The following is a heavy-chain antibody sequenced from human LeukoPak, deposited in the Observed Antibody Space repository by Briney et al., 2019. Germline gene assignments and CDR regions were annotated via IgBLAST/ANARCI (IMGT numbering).Heavy chain of an antibody. CDR2: IYPDDSDT. CDR3: ARPRSYGSSGWIRPFDI. D-gene: IGHD6-19*01. J-gene: IGHJ3*02. Sequence: VESLKISCKGSGYSFTTYWIGWVRQMPGKGLEWMGFIYPDDSDTRYSPSFQGQVTMSADKSISTAFLQWTSLKASDTALYYCARPRSYGSSGWIRPFDIWGQGTMVTVSS. V-gene: IGHV5-51*01. CDR1: GYSFTTYW.